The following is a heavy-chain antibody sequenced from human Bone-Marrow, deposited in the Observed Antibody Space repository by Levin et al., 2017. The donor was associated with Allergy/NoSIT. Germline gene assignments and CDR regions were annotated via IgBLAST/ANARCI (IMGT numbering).Heavy chain of an antibody. V-gene: IGHV5-51*01. J-gene: IGHJ4*02. CDR3: ATSIVSTGTGFDS. Sequence: PGESLKISCKASGYSFISYWIGWVRQMPGKGLECLGTIYPGDSDTRYNPSFEGQVTISVDKSISTAYLQWRSLRASDSAMYYCATSIVSTGTGFDSWGQGTLVTVSS. D-gene: IGHD1-1*01. CDR1: GYSFISYW. CDR2: IYPGDSDT.